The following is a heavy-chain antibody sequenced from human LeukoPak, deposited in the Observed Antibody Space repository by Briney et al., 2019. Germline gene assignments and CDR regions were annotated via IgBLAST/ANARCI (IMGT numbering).Heavy chain of an antibody. J-gene: IGHJ6*03. CDR3: ARLVTEYGDYATYYYYYMDV. CDR2: IYSSGST. D-gene: IGHD4-17*01. CDR1: GGSMSSGSYY. Sequence: SGTLSLTCTVSGGSMSSGSYYWSWIRQPAGKGLEWIGRIYSSGSTNYNPSLKSRVTISLDTSKNQFSLKLSSVTAADTAVYYCARLVTEYGDYATYYYYYMDVWGKGTTVTISS. V-gene: IGHV4-61*02.